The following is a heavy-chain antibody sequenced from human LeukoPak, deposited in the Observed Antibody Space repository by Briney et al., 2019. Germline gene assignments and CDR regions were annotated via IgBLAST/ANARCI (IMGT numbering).Heavy chain of an antibody. CDR3: AKVGAAAALYYFDY. Sequence: GRSLRLSCAASGFTLDEYAMHWVRQAPGKGLEGVSGISWNSGSIGYADSVKGRFTISRDNAKDSLYLQMNSLRAEDTALYYCAKVGAAAALYYFDYWGQGTLVTVSS. V-gene: IGHV3-9*01. CDR2: ISWNSGSI. CDR1: GFTLDEYA. D-gene: IGHD6-13*01. J-gene: IGHJ4*02.